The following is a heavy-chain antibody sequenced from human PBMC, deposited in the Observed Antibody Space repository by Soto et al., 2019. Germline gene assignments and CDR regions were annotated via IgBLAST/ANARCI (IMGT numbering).Heavy chain of an antibody. V-gene: IGHV4-39*01. D-gene: IGHD3-16*01. J-gene: IGHJ6*03. CDR1: GGPISSGNHY. CDR3: ARHAEGDMDV. CDR2: IYYSGST. Sequence: PSETLSLTCTVSGGPISSGNHYWGWVRQPPGKGLEWIGSIYYSGSTYYNPSLKSRVTISVDTSKNQFSLKLSSVTAADTAVYYCARHAEGDMDVWGKGTTVTVS.